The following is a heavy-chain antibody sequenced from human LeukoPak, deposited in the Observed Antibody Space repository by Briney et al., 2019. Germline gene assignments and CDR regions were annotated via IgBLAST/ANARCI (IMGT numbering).Heavy chain of an antibody. CDR2: IYPGDSDT. CDR1: GYSFTNYW. CDR3: ARQPNYMEV. J-gene: IGHJ6*03. V-gene: IGHV5-51*01. Sequence: GESLKISCKGSGYSFTNYWIGWVRQMPGKGLEWMGIIYPGDSDTRYSPSFRGQDTMSADKSINTAYLQWSSLKASDTAIYYCARQPNYMEVWGKGTTVTVSS.